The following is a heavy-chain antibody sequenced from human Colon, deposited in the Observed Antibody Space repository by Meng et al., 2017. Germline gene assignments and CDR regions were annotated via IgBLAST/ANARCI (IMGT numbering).Heavy chain of an antibody. J-gene: IGHJ5*02. CDR3: AKVYYSISGRYYYDH. CDR1: GYNFNSYA. CDR2: INPSNGDT. D-gene: IGHD3-10*01. Sequence: ASVKVSCKASGYNFNSYATQWVRQAPGQRLEWMGWINPSNGDTKYSQKFQGRVTITRDTSATTAYLELSSLRSEDTAVYYCAKVYYSISGRYYYDHWGQGTLVTVSS. V-gene: IGHV1-3*01.